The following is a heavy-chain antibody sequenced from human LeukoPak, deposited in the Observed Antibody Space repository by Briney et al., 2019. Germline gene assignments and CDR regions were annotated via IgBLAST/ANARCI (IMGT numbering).Heavy chain of an antibody. CDR2: IYPGDSDT. Sequence: GESLKISCKGSGYSSTSYWIGWVRQMPGKGLEWMGIIYPGDSDTRYSPSFQGQVTISADKSISTAYLQWSSLKASDTAMYYCARAYDSSGYYLSASYWGQGTLVTVSS. D-gene: IGHD3-22*01. J-gene: IGHJ4*02. V-gene: IGHV5-51*01. CDR3: ARAYDSSGYYLSASY. CDR1: GYSSTSYW.